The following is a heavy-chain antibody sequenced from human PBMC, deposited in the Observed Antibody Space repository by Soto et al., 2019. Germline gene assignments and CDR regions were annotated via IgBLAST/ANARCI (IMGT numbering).Heavy chain of an antibody. CDR1: GFNFKKFA. V-gene: IGHV3-23*01. CDR3: AKADGEQWLVPHLDN. J-gene: IGHJ4*02. Sequence: EVQLLESGGGVVQPGGSLRHSCVASGFNFKKFAMAWVRQAPGEGLERVSGISCCGGSTSYADSVKGRFSIARDDSKNTLSLQMNSLRVEDTAQYYCAKADGEQWLVPHLDNWGQGTLVTVS. D-gene: IGHD6-19*01. CDR2: ISCCGGST.